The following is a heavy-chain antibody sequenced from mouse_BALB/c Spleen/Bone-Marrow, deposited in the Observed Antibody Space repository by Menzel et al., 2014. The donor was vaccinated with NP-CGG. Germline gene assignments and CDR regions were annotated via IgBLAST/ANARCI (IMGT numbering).Heavy chain of an antibody. D-gene: IGHD1-1*01. J-gene: IGHJ4*01. V-gene: IGHV1-4*01. Sequence: VQVVESGAELARPGASVKMSCQASGYTFTRYTMHWEKQRPGQGLEWIGYINPSRAYTNYNQKFKDKATLTADKSSSTAYMQLSSLTSEDSAVYYCTIRYYAMDYWGQGTSVTVSS. CDR3: TIRYYAMDY. CDR2: INPSRAYT. CDR1: GYTFTRYT.